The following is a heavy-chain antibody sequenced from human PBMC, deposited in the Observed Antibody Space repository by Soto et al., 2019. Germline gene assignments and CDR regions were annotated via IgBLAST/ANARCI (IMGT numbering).Heavy chain of an antibody. D-gene: IGHD2-2*02. J-gene: IGHJ5*02. CDR1: GYSFTSYW. CDR2: IDPSDSYT. CDR3: ARHNCSSTSCYRNWFDP. V-gene: IGHV5-10-1*01. Sequence: GESLKISCKGSGYSFTSYWISWVRQMPGKGLEWMGRIDPSDSYTNYSPSFQGHVTISADKSISTAYLQWSSLKASDTAIYYCARHNCSSTSCYRNWFDPWGQGTLVTVS.